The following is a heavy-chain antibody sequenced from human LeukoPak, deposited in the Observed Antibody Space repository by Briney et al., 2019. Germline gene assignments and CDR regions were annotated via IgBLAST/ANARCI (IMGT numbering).Heavy chain of an antibody. CDR2: IYYSGST. CDR3: ASGGDGDYLYYFDY. CDR1: GGSISSHY. V-gene: IGHV4-59*11. D-gene: IGHD4-17*01. Sequence: SETLSLTCTVSGGSISSHYWSWIRQPPGKGLEWIGYIYYSGSTNYNPSLKRRVTISVDTSKNQFSLKMSSVTAEDKAVYYCASGGDGDYLYYFDYWGQGTLVTVSS. J-gene: IGHJ4*02.